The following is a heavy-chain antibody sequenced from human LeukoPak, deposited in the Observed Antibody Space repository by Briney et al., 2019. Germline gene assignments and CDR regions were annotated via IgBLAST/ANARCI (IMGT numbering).Heavy chain of an antibody. D-gene: IGHD5-18*01. Sequence: PSETLSLTCTVSGGSISSSRYYWGWIRQPPGKGLEWIGNIYFSGITYYNPSLKSRVSISLDTSENQFSLRLTSVTAADTAVYYCARSDGYSLVGIWGQGTMVTVSS. CDR2: IYFSGIT. CDR1: GGSISSSRYY. J-gene: IGHJ3*02. CDR3: ARSDGYSLVGI. V-gene: IGHV4-39*07.